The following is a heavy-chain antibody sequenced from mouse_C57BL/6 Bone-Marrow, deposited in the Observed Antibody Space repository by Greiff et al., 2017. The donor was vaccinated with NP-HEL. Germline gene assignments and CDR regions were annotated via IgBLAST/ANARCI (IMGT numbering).Heavy chain of an antibody. CDR1: GYTFTSYW. CDR3: AWLRRGRHFDY. D-gene: IGHD2-2*01. V-gene: IGHV1-53*01. J-gene: IGHJ2*01. Sequence: VQLQQPGTELVKPGASVKLSCKASGYTFTSYWMHWVKPRPGQGLEWICNFNPSNGGLNYNAKFKNKATLTVAKSSSTAYRQLSSLTSEDSAVYYCAWLRRGRHFDYWGQGTTLTVSS. CDR2: FNPSNGGL.